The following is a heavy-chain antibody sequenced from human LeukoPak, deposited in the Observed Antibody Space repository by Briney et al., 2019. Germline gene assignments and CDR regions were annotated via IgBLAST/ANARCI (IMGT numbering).Heavy chain of an antibody. CDR2: INTGNGNT. V-gene: IGHV1-3*04. CDR1: GYTFTSYT. Sequence: GASVKVSCKASGYTFTSYTMHWVRQAPGQRLEWMGWINTGNGNTKYSQKFQGRVTMTRDTSISTAYMELSRLRSDDTAVYYCARDSPPYSSSWYDMYYYYYYGMDVWGQGTTVTVSS. D-gene: IGHD6-13*01. CDR3: ARDSPPYSSSWYDMYYYYYYGMDV. J-gene: IGHJ6*02.